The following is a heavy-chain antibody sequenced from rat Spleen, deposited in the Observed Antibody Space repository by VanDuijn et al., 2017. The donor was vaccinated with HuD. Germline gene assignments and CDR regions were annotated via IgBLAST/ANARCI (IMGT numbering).Heavy chain of an antibody. CDR3: VRQDTSGYSNWFAY. CDR2: ISPSGVT. D-gene: IGHD4-3*01. CDR1: GFTFSNFD. V-gene: IGHV5-25*01. Sequence: EVQLVESGGGLVQPGRSLKLSCAASGFTFSNFDMAWVRQAPTKGLEWVTSISPSGVTYYRDSVKGRFTFSRENTERTLYLLVDSLRSEDTATYYCVRQDTSGYSNWFAYWGQGTLVTVSS. J-gene: IGHJ3*01.